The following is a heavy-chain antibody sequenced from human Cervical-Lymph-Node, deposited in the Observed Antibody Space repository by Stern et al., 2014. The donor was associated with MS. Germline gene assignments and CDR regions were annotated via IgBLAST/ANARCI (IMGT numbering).Heavy chain of an antibody. Sequence: QLVQSGTEVKKPGASVLVSCKASGYTFTTYGITWVRQAPGQGLEWMGLISADRGNTKYAQNFQDRVTMTRDTTTGTAYMEVRSLRSEDTAVYYCARDKMHAFDYWGQGTQVTVPS. V-gene: IGHV1-18*01. CDR3: ARDKMHAFDY. J-gene: IGHJ4*02. D-gene: IGHD2-8*01. CDR1: GYTFTTYG. CDR2: ISADRGNT.